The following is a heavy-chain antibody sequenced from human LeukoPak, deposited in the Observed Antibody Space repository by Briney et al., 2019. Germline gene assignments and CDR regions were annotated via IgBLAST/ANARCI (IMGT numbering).Heavy chain of an antibody. Sequence: SETLSLTCAVYGGSFSGYYWSWIRQPPGKGLEWIGEINHSGSTNYNPSLKSRVTVSVDTSKNQFSLKLSSVTAADTAVYYCARSPGGAGNWFDPWGQGTLVTVSS. CDR2: INHSGST. V-gene: IGHV4-34*01. CDR3: ARSPGGAGNWFDP. CDR1: GGSFSGYY. D-gene: IGHD6-19*01. J-gene: IGHJ5*02.